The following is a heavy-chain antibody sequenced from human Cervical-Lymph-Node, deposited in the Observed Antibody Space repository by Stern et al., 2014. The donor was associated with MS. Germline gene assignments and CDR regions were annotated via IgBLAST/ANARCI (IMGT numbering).Heavy chain of an antibody. Sequence: QVQLGQSGAEVKKPGASVKVSCKASGYTFTSYAIHWVRQAPGQRLEWMGRINAANGDTYYSEKFQGRVTFTRDTSANTAYMELFSLTSEDTTVYYCGRGQQSFDPWGQGTLVTVSA. J-gene: IGHJ5*02. CDR2: INAANGDT. V-gene: IGHV1-3*01. CDR1: GYTFTSYA. D-gene: IGHD6-13*01. CDR3: GRGQQSFDP.